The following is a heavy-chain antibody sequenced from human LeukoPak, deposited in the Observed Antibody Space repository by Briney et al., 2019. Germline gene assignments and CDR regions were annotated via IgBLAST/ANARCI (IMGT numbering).Heavy chain of an antibody. D-gene: IGHD5-18*01. Sequence: SETLSLTCAVYGGSFSGYYWSWIRQPPGKGLEWIGEINHSGSTNYNPSLKSRVTISVDTSKNQFSLKLSSVTAADTAAYYCARGRGYSYGYYYYYGMDVWGQGTTVTVSS. CDR3: ARGRGYSYGYYYYYGMDV. CDR2: INHSGST. V-gene: IGHV4-34*01. CDR1: GGSFSGYY. J-gene: IGHJ6*02.